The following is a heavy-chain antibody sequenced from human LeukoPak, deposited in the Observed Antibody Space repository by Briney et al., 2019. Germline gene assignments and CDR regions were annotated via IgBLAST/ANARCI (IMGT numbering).Heavy chain of an antibody. CDR3: ARVGELRYFDWLLSGPFDY. V-gene: IGHV3-30*04. CDR1: GFTFSSYA. Sequence: GGSLRLSCAASGFTFSSYAMHWVRQAPGKGLEWVAVISYDGSNKYYADSVKGRFTISRDNSKNTLYLQMNSPRAEDTAVYYCARVGELRYFDWLLSGPFDYWGQGTLVTVSS. J-gene: IGHJ4*02. D-gene: IGHD3-9*01. CDR2: ISYDGSNK.